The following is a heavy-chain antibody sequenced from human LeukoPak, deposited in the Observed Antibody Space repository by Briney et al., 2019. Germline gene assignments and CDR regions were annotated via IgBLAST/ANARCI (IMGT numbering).Heavy chain of an antibody. V-gene: IGHV4-34*01. Sequence: SETLSLTCAVYGGSFSGYYWSWIRQPPGKGLEWIGEINHSGSTNYNPSLKSRVTISVDTSKNQFSLKLSSVTAADTAVYYCARGRRYSYGYIRFDPWGQGTLVTVSS. CDR1: GGSFSGYY. D-gene: IGHD5-18*01. CDR3: ARGRRYSYGYIRFDP. CDR2: INHSGST. J-gene: IGHJ5*02.